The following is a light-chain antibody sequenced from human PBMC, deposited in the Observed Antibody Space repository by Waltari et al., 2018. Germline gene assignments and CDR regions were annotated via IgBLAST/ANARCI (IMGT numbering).Light chain of an antibody. CDR3: AAWDDSLNGWV. V-gene: IGLV1-44*01. J-gene: IGLJ3*02. CDR1: SSSIRNNA. CDR2: STN. Sequence: QSVLTQPPSASGTPGQRVTISCSGSSSSIRNNAVNWYQQVPGTAPTLLIYSTNPRPSGVPDLFSGYKSVTSASLAISWLQSEDEAAYYCAAWDDSLNGWVFGGGTKVTVL.